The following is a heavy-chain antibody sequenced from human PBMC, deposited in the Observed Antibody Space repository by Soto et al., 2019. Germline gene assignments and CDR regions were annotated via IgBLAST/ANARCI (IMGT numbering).Heavy chain of an antibody. CDR2: ISSNGGST. J-gene: IGHJ3*02. CDR3: ARVRYPIFEGGAFDI. D-gene: IGHD3-3*01. Sequence: GWSLRLSCSASGFTFSSYAMHWVRQAPGKGLEYVSAISSNGGSTYYADSVKGRFTISRDNSKNTLYLQMSSLRAEDTALYYCARVRYPIFEGGAFDIWGQGTMVTVSS. CDR1: GFTFSSYA. V-gene: IGHV3-64D*06.